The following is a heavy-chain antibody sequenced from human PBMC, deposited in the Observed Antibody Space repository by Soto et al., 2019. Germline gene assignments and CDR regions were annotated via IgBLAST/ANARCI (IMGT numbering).Heavy chain of an antibody. V-gene: IGHV4-31*03. D-gene: IGHD2-21*02. CDR3: ARAPYEYCGGDCYSERFYYFDY. CDR2: IYYSGST. Sequence: SETLSLTCTVSGGSISSGGHYWSWIRQHPGKGLEWIGYIYYSGSTYYNPSLKSRVTISVDTSKNQFSLKLSSVTAADTAVYYCARAPYEYCGGDCYSERFYYFDYWGQGTLVTVS. CDR1: GGSISSGGHY. J-gene: IGHJ4*02.